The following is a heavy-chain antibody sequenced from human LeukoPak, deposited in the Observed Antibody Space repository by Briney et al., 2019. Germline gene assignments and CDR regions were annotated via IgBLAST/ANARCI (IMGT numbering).Heavy chain of an antibody. V-gene: IGHV1-2*02. J-gene: IGHJ4*02. Sequence: ASVKVSCKASGYIFTGYYMHWVRQAPGQGLEWMGWINPNSGGTNYAQKFQGRVTMTRDTSIRTAYMELSRLRSDDTAVYYCAAPLGATEAFDYWGQGTLSPSPQ. D-gene: IGHD1-26*01. CDR3: AAPLGATEAFDY. CDR2: INPNSGGT. CDR1: GYIFTGYY.